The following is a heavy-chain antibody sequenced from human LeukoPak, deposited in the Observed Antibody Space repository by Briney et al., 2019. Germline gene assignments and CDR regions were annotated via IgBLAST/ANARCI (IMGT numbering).Heavy chain of an antibody. D-gene: IGHD2-2*03. Sequence: ASVKVSCKTFGYTFTSYYMHWVRHTPGQGLEWMGIIKPSGGSTTYTQKFQGRVTMTRDTSTSTVYMELSSLRSEDTALYYCARGDVLDNNVDNWFDPWGQGTLVIVSS. CDR3: ARGDVLDNNVDNWFDP. J-gene: IGHJ5*02. V-gene: IGHV1-46*01. CDR1: GYTFTSYY. CDR2: IKPSGGST.